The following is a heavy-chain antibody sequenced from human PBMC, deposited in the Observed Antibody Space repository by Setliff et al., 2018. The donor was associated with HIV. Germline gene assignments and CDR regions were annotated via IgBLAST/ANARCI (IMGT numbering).Heavy chain of an antibody. J-gene: IGHJ5*02. CDR1: GYTFTGYY. Sequence: ASVKVSCKASGYTFTGYYMHWVRQALGQGREWMGWINPNSGGTNYAQKFQGWITMTRDTSISTAYMELSRLRSDDTAVYYCADSSSWYGWFDPWGQGTLVTVSS. CDR3: ADSSSWYGWFDP. D-gene: IGHD6-13*01. V-gene: IGHV1-2*04. CDR2: INPNSGGT.